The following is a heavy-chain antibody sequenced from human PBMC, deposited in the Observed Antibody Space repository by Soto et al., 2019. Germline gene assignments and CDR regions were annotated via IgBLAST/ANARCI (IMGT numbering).Heavy chain of an antibody. CDR2: ITPIFGTT. CDR3: AGGTGTASMDV. J-gene: IGHJ6*02. CDR1: GGTFSSDT. Sequence: ASVKVSCKASGGTFSSDTINWVRQAPGQGLEWMGGITPIFGTTNHAQKFQGRVTITADESTSTAYMELSSLRSEDTAVYYCAGGTGTASMDVWGQGTTVTVSS. V-gene: IGHV1-69*13. D-gene: IGHD1-7*01.